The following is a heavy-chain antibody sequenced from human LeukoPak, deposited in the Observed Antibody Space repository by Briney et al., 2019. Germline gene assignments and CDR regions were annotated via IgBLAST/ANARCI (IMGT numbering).Heavy chain of an antibody. D-gene: IGHD2-15*01. CDR2: ISSSGSTI. J-gene: IGHJ4*02. CDR3: ASTVVPGDY. Sequence: SGGSLRLSCAASGFTFSSYEMNWVRQAPGKGLEWVSYISSSGSTIYYADSVKGRFTISRDNAKNSLYLQMNSLRAEDTAVYYCASTVVPGDYWGQGTLVTVSS. V-gene: IGHV3-48*03. CDR1: GFTFSSYE.